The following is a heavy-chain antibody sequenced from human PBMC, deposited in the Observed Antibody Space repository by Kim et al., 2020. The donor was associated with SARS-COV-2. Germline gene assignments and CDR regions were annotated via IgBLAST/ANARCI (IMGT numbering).Heavy chain of an antibody. CDR1: GGSISSYY. Sequence: SETLSLTCTVSGGSISSYYWSWIRQPPGKGLEWIGYIYYSGSTNYNPSLKSRVTISVDTSKNQFSLKLSSVTAADTAVYYCARDPAMSGWYYFDYWGQGTLVTVSS. J-gene: IGHJ4*02. CDR3: ARDPAMSGWYYFDY. D-gene: IGHD6-19*01. V-gene: IGHV4-59*01. CDR2: IYYSGST.